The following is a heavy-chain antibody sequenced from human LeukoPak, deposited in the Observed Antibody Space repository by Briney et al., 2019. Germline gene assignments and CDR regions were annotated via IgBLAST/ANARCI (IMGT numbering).Heavy chain of an antibody. Sequence: ASVKVSCKASGYTFTSYYMHWVRQAPGQGLEWMGIINPSGGSTSYAQKFQGRVTMTRDTSTSTVYMELSSLRSEDTAVYYCATSPLLGYCSGGSCYGWFDPWGQGTLVTVSS. D-gene: IGHD2-15*01. J-gene: IGHJ5*02. CDR1: GYTFTSYY. V-gene: IGHV1-46*01. CDR2: INPSGGST. CDR3: ATSPLLGYCSGGSCYGWFDP.